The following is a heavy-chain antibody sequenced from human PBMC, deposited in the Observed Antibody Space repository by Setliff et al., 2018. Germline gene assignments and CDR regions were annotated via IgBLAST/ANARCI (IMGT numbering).Heavy chain of an antibody. CDR3: AREAPYYNFWSGYSDY. CDR1: GGSISSSSYY. Sequence: PSETLSLTCTVSGGSISSSSYYWGWIRQPPGKGLEWIGSIYYSGSTYYNPSLKSRVTISVDTSKNQFPLKLSSVTAADTAVYYCAREAPYYNFWSGYSDYWGQGTLVTVSS. V-gene: IGHV4-39*06. CDR2: IYYSGST. J-gene: IGHJ4*02. D-gene: IGHD3-3*01.